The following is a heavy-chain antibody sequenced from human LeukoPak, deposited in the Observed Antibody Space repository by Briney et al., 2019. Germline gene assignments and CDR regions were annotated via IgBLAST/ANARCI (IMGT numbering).Heavy chain of an antibody. CDR3: ARAPVTSCRGAFCYPFDL. V-gene: IGHV3-66*01. CDR2: IYSGGST. Sequence: GGSLRLSCAASGFTASSNYMSWVRQAPGKGLEWVSVIYSGGSTYYADSVKGRFTISRDNSKNTLYLQMNRLRVEDAALYYCARAPVTSCRGAFCYPFDLWGQGVLVTVSS. J-gene: IGHJ4*02. D-gene: IGHD2-21*01. CDR1: GFTASSNY.